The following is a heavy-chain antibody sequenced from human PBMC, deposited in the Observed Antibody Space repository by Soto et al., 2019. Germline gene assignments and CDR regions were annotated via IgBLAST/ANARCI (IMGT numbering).Heavy chain of an antibody. CDR1: GFTFSSDD. V-gene: IGHV3-30*03. Sequence: GGSLRLSCAASGFTFSSDDMHWVRQAPGKGLEWVAVISYDGSNKYYADSVKGRFTISRDNSKNTLYLQMNSLRVEDTAVYYCVRTTQPGTTTYFDYWGQGTLVTVSS. CDR3: VRTTQPGTTTYFDY. J-gene: IGHJ4*02. CDR2: ISYDGSNK. D-gene: IGHD1-1*01.